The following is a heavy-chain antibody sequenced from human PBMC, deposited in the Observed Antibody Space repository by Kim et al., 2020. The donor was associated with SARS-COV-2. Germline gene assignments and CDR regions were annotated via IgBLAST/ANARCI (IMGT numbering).Heavy chain of an antibody. Sequence: GGSLRLSCAASGFTFDDYAMHWVRQAPGKGLEWVSGISWNSGSIGYADSVKGRFTISRDNAKNSLYLQMNSLRAEDTALYYCAKDSERQWLSSLNSFDY. D-gene: IGHD6-19*01. CDR2: ISWNSGSI. J-gene: IGHJ4*01. V-gene: IGHV3-9*01. CDR1: GFTFDDYA. CDR3: AKDSERQWLSSLNSFDY.